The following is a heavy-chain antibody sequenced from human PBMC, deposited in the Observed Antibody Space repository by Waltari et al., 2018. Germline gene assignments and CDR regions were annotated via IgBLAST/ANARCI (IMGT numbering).Heavy chain of an antibody. D-gene: IGHD5-12*01. Sequence: EVQLVETGGGLIQPGGSLRLSCAASGFTVSSNYMSWVRQAPGKGLEWVSVIYSGGSTYYADSVKGRFTISRDNSKNTLYLQMNSLRAEDTAVYYCARYTSGGYGGELDYWGQGTLVTVSS. CDR1: GFTVSSNY. CDR3: ARYTSGGYGGELDY. V-gene: IGHV3-53*02. J-gene: IGHJ4*02. CDR2: IYSGGST.